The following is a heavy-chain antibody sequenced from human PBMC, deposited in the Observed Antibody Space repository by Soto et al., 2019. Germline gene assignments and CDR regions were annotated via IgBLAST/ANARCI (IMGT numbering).Heavy chain of an antibody. CDR1: GGSISSYY. J-gene: IGHJ5*02. Sequence: PSETLSLTSTVSGGSISSYYWSWIRQPAGQGLEWIGRIYTSGSTNYNPSLKSRVTMSVDTSKNQFSLKLSSVTAADTAVYYCARSVVVVAATPPSWFDPWGQGTLVTVSS. D-gene: IGHD2-15*01. V-gene: IGHV4-4*07. CDR2: IYTSGST. CDR3: ARSVVVVAATPPSWFDP.